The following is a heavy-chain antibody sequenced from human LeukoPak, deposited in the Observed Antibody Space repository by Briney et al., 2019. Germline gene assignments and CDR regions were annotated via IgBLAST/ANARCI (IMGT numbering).Heavy chain of an antibody. Sequence: KPSETLSLTCTVSGASISGYYWNWIRQPAGEGLEWIGRVYTSGSPNYNPSLKSRLTVSVDTSKNQFSLKLSSVTAADTAVYYCARESVAPDYWGQGTLVTVSS. J-gene: IGHJ4*02. V-gene: IGHV4-4*07. CDR2: VYTSGSP. CDR3: ARESVAPDY. CDR1: GASISGYY.